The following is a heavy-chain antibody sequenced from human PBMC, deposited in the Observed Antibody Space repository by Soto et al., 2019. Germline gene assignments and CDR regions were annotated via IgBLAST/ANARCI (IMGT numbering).Heavy chain of an antibody. CDR1: GYIFTTYW. J-gene: IGHJ6*02. CDR2: IYPGDSDT. D-gene: IGHD3-10*01. Sequence: PGESLKISCKGSGYIFTTYWIGWVRQMPGKGLEWMGIIYPGDSDTRYSPSFQGHVTISADKSINTAYLQWGSLKASDTAIYYCTFLEFQFPSGDWALWCQGIPVTVS. V-gene: IGHV5-51*01. CDR3: TFLEFQFPSGDWAL.